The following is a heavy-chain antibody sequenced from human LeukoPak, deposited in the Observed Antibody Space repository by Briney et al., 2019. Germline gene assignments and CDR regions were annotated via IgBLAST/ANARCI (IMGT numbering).Heavy chain of an antibody. J-gene: IGHJ6*02. CDR3: ARVRSEYSGYDVYYYGMDV. Sequence: ASVKVSCKASGGTFSSYAISWVRQAPGQGLEWMGRIIPILGIANYAQKFQGRVTITADKSTSTAYMELSSLRSEDTAVYYCARVRSEYSGYDVYYYGMDVWGQGTTVTVPS. CDR1: GGTFSSYA. D-gene: IGHD5-12*01. V-gene: IGHV1-69*04. CDR2: IIPILGIA.